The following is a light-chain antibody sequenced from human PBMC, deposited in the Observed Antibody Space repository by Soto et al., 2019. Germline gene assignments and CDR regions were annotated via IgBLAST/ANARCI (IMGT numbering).Light chain of an antibody. CDR1: QSVRNN. CDR2: YAS. CDR3: QQYNNWPPIT. Sequence: EIMMTQSPATLSVSPGERATLSCRASQSVRNNLAWYQQKPGQAPRLLIYYASTRATGIPARCSGSGSGTEFTLTISSLQSEDFALYYCQQYNNWPPITFGQGTRLEIK. J-gene: IGKJ5*01. V-gene: IGKV3-15*01.